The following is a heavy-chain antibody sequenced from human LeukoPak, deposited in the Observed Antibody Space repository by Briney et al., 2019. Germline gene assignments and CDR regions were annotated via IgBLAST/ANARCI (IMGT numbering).Heavy chain of an antibody. CDR2: ISYDGSNK. J-gene: IGHJ4*02. CDR1: GFTFSSYA. Sequence: HPGGSLRLSCAASGFTFSSYAMHWVRQAPGKGLEWVAVISYDGSNKYYADSVKGRFTISRDNSKNTLYLQMNSLRAEDTAVYYCAKDRAPTYFGGDDFRGQGTLVTVSS. CDR3: AKDRAPTYFGGDDF. V-gene: IGHV3-30-3*01. D-gene: IGHD3-16*01.